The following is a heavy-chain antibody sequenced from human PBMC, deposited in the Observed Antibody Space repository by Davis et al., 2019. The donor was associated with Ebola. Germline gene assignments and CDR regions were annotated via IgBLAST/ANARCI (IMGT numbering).Heavy chain of an antibody. CDR2: IYPGDSDT. V-gene: IGHV5-51*01. D-gene: IGHD3-3*01. J-gene: IGHJ5*02. Sequence: PGGSLRLSCKGSGYSFTSYWIGWVRQMPGKGLEWMGIIYPGDSDTRYSPSFQGHVTISADKSISTAYLQWSSLKASDTAMYYCAREGAIFGVGGVNWFDPWGQGTLVTVSS. CDR3: AREGAIFGVGGVNWFDP. CDR1: GYSFTSYW.